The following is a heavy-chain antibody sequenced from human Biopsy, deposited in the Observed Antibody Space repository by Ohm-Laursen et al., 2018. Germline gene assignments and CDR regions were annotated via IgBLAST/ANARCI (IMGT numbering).Heavy chain of an antibody. Sequence: GSLTLSRASSGFTFSDYYMNLFRRGPGKGLGRVAYIHKDSTTEYYTDSVRGRFSISRDNSQKSLYLQMNSLRAEDTAVYYGARDRRDWQHFFDYWGQGTEVIVSS. CDR2: IHKDSTTE. CDR3: ARDRRDWQHFFDY. D-gene: IGHD3-3*02. J-gene: IGHJ4*02. CDR1: GFTFSDYY. V-gene: IGHV3-11*01.